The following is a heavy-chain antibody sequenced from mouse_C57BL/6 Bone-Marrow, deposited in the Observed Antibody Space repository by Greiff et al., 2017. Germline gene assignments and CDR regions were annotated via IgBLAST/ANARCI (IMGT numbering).Heavy chain of an antibody. CDR1: GYTFTSYW. CDR3: TMGRFAY. Sequence: VHVKQSGTVLARPGASVKMSCKTSGYTFTSYWMHWVKQRPGQGLEWIGAIYPGNSDTSYNQKFKGKAKRTAVTSASTSYMELSSLTNEDSAVYYCTMGRFAYWGQGTLVTVSA. J-gene: IGHJ3*01. V-gene: IGHV1-5*01. CDR2: IYPGNSDT.